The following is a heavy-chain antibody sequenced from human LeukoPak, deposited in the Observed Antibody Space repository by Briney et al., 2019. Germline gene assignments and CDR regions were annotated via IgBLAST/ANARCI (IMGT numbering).Heavy chain of an antibody. D-gene: IGHD6-19*01. J-gene: IGHJ4*02. Sequence: PSETLSLTCTVSGGSISSYYWSWIRQPPGKGLEWIGYIYYSVSTTYNPSLKRRATISVDTSKNQFSRKLSSVTAADTAVYYCARVGSGLDYWGQGTLVTVSS. CDR2: IYYSVST. CDR3: ARVGSGLDY. V-gene: IGHV4-59*01. CDR1: GGSISSYY.